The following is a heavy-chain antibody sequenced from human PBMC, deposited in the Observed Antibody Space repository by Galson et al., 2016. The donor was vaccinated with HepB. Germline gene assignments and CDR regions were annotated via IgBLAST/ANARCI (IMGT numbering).Heavy chain of an antibody. Sequence: SLRLSCAASGFTFSSYWMNWVRQPPGKGLVWVARINSDGTTTYADSVEGRFTISRDDADNTLYLQMNSLRVEDTAVYYCARDQYDFWSGRSYYYYMDAWGTGTTVTVSS. CDR2: INSDGTT. CDR3: ARDQYDFWSGRSYYYYMDA. CDR1: GFTFSSYW. J-gene: IGHJ6*03. D-gene: IGHD3-3*01. V-gene: IGHV3-74*03.